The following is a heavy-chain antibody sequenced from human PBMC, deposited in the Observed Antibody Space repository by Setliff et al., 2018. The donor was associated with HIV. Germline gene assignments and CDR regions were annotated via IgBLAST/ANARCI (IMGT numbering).Heavy chain of an antibody. V-gene: IGHV4-34*01. D-gene: IGHD2-21*01. Sequence: PSETLSLTCAVYGESFSTYYWTWIRQAPGKGLEWIGEINHSGTANYNPSLKSRVTMSLDRSKRQFSLKLTSLTAADTAVYYCAGLSDFLDYWGLGNLVTVSS. CDR3: AGLSDFLDY. J-gene: IGHJ4*02. CDR2: INHSGTA. CDR1: GESFSTYY.